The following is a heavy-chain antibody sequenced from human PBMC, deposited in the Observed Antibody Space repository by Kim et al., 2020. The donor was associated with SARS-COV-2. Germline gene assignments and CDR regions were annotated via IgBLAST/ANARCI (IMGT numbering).Heavy chain of an antibody. CDR2: SGNS. CDR3: ATHGGHFDN. D-gene: IGHD3-16*01. V-gene: IGHV4-39*01. J-gene: IGHJ4*02. Sequence: SGNSYYNPSLTSRLTASGDPSKNQFTLALTSVTAADTAVYYCATHGGHFDNWGQGVLVTVSS.